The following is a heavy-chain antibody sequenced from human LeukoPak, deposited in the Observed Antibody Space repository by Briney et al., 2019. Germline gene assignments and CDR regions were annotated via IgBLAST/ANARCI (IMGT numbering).Heavy chain of an antibody. J-gene: IGHJ4*02. V-gene: IGHV3-23*01. CDR2: ISSNGGSA. Sequence: GGSLRLSCAASGFSFSAYAMSWVRQAPGKGLEWVSGISSNGGSAYYATSVKGRFTMSRDNSKNTLPLQMNSLRAEDTAVYYCAKDKAIGYCSGGTCSYFDYWGQGTLVTVSS. CDR3: AKDKAIGYCSGGTCSYFDY. D-gene: IGHD2-15*01. CDR1: GFSFSAYA.